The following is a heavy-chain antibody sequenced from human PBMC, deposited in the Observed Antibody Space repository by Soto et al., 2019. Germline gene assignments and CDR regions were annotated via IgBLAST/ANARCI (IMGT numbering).Heavy chain of an antibody. V-gene: IGHV3-23*01. CDR2: ISGSGDNT. CDR1: GFTFSIYA. D-gene: IGHD3-10*01. J-gene: IGHJ4*02. CDR3: ARDLAPQTSDSGPP. Sequence: EVQLLESGGGLVQPGGSLRLSCAASGFTFSIYAMTWVRQAPGKGLEWVSSISGSGDNTFHADSVEGRFTVSRDNSKNTLYLEMKNLRVEDTAVYFCARDLAPQTSDSGPPWGQGTLVTVSS.